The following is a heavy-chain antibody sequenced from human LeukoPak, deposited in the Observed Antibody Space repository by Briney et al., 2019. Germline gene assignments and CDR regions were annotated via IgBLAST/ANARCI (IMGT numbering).Heavy chain of an antibody. CDR3: ARSQGSFDY. CDR2: ISGSSSYI. V-gene: IGHV3-21*01. J-gene: IGHJ4*02. Sequence: GGSLRLSCAASGFTFSSYSMNWVRQAPGKGLEWVSSISGSSSYIDYADSVRGRSTISRDNAKNSLYLQMNSLRAEDTAVYYCARSQGSFDYWGQGTLVTVSS. CDR1: GFTFSSYS. D-gene: IGHD2-15*01.